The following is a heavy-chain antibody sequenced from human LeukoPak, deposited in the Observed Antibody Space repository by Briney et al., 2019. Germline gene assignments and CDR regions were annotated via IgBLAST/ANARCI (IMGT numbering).Heavy chain of an antibody. Sequence: GGSLRLSCGAFGFTFSTYWMHWVRQAPGKGLVWVSRIKSDGSSTTYADSVKGRFTISRDNAKNTLYLQMHSLRAEDTAVYYCARGEEQWLVPVGRGTLWRVRPLDSWGPGTMVTVSS. V-gene: IGHV3-74*01. CDR1: GFTFSTYW. CDR3: ARGEEQWLVPVGRGTLWRVRPLDS. J-gene: IGHJ3*02. D-gene: IGHD6-19*01. CDR2: IKSDGSST.